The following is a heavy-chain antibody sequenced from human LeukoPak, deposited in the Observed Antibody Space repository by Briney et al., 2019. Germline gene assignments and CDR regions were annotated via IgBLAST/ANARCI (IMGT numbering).Heavy chain of an antibody. D-gene: IGHD2-15*01. Sequence: ASVKVSCKASGYTFTGYYMHWVRQAPGQGLEWMGIVNPSGGSTNYAQKFQDRVTMTRDTSTSTAYMELSSLRSEDTAVYYCARVANCSGGSCTDYWGQGTLVTVSS. CDR2: VNPSGGST. V-gene: IGHV1-46*01. CDR3: ARVANCSGGSCTDY. J-gene: IGHJ4*02. CDR1: GYTFTGYY.